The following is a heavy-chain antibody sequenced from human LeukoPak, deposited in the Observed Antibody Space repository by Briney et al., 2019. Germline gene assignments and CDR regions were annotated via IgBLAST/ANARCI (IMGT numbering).Heavy chain of an antibody. D-gene: IGHD3-22*01. V-gene: IGHV3-9*01. CDR2: ISWNSGSI. CDR1: GFTFDDYA. Sequence: GRSLRLSCAASGFTFDDYAMHWVRHAPGKGLEWVSGISWNSGSIGYADSVKGRFTISRDNAKNSLYLQMNSLRAEDTALYYCAKDRHYDSSGYSDYWGQGTLVTVSS. CDR3: AKDRHYDSSGYSDY. J-gene: IGHJ4*02.